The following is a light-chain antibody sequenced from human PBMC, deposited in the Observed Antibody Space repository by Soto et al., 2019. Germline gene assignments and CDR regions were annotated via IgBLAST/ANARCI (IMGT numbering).Light chain of an antibody. Sequence: QSALTQPASVSGSPGQSITISCTGTSSDVGGYNYVSWYQQHPCKAPKLMIYDVSNRPSGVSNRFSGSKSGNTASLTISGLQAEDESDYYSSSYTSSSTLEVVFGGGTKLTVL. CDR1: SSDVGGYNY. J-gene: IGLJ2*01. CDR2: DVS. V-gene: IGLV2-14*01. CDR3: SSYTSSSTLEVV.